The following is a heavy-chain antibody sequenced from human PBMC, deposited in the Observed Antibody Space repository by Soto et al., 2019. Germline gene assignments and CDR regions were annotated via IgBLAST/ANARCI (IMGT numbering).Heavy chain of an antibody. Sequence: SETLSLTCAVYGGSFSGYYWSWIRQPPGKGLEWIGEVNHSGSTNYDPSLKSRVTISVDTSKNQFSLKLSSVTAADTAVYYCARDQDISYYFDYWGQGTLVTVSS. J-gene: IGHJ4*02. D-gene: IGHD2-15*01. CDR1: GGSFSGYY. CDR3: ARDQDISYYFDY. CDR2: VNHSGST. V-gene: IGHV4-34*01.